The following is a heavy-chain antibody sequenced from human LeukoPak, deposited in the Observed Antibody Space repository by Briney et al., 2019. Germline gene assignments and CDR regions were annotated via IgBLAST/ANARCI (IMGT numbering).Heavy chain of an antibody. D-gene: IGHD2-2*02. CDR3: ARLLRYCSSTSCYTLNY. V-gene: IGHV5-51*01. J-gene: IGHJ4*02. CDR2: XYPGDSDT. Sequence: GKXLXXMXIXYPGDSDTRYSPSFQGQVTISADKSISTAYLQWSSLKASDTAMYYCARLLRYCSSTSCYTLNYWGQGTLVTVSS.